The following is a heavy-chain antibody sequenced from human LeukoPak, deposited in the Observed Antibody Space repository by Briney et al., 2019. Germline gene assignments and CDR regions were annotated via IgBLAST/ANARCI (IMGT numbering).Heavy chain of an antibody. V-gene: IGHV3-66*04. CDR2: IYSGGST. Sequence: PGGSLRLSCAASGFTVSSNYMSRVRQAPGKGLEWVSVIYSGGSTYYADSVKGRFTISRDNSKNTLYLQMNSLRAEDTAVYYCASQVMAVAGIGYWGQGTLVTVSS. CDR3: ASQVMAVAGIGY. CDR1: GFTVSSNY. D-gene: IGHD6-19*01. J-gene: IGHJ4*02.